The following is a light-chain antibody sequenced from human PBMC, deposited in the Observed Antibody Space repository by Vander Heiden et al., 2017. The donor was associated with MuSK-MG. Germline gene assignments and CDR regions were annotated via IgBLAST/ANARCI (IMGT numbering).Light chain of an antibody. V-gene: IGLV1-40*01. CDR2: GNN. CDR3: QSSDNSLSGGL. J-gene: IGLJ2*01. Sequence: QSVLPQPPSVSGAPGQRVTISCTGSSSNIGAGYDVHWYQQLPGTAPKLLIYGNNNRPSGVPDRFSGSKSGASASLAITGLQAEDEADYYCQSSDNSLSGGLFGGGTKLTVL. CDR1: SSNIGAGYD.